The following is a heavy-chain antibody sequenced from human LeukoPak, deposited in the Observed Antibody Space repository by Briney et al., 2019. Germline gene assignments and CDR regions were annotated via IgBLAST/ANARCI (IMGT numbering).Heavy chain of an antibody. J-gene: IGHJ4*02. D-gene: IGHD2-2*02. CDR1: EFIFSIFS. Sequence: GGSLRLSCVASEFIFSIFSMNWVRQAPGKGLEWISYISSSSTTTYYADSVKGRFTISRDNSKNTLYLQMNSLRAEDTAVYYCAKDRRYCSSTSCYTGGDYWGQGTLVTVSS. V-gene: IGHV3-48*01. CDR2: ISSSSTTT. CDR3: AKDRRYCSSTSCYTGGDY.